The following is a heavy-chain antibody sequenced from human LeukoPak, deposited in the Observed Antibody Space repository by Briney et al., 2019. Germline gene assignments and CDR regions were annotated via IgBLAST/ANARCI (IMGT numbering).Heavy chain of an antibody. J-gene: IGHJ4*02. V-gene: IGHV4-39*01. CDR1: GGSISXXXXX. D-gene: IGHD5-18*01. Sequence: SETLSLTCXVSGGSISXXXXXXXXXRQXXXXXXXXXXSXYYXXSTYYNPXLXSRVTXSVDTSKNQFSLRLTSVTAADTAVYYCARQGGLWLRAPFDYWGQGTLVTVSS. CDR2: XYYXXST. CDR3: ARQGGLWLRAPFDY.